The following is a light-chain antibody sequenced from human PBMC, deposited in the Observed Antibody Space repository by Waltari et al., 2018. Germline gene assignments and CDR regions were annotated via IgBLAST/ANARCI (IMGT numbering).Light chain of an antibody. CDR1: QIFGSS. CDR3: QKNDNWPHS. V-gene: IGKV3D-15*01. J-gene: IGKJ2*03. Sequence: ELVMTQSPATLSLSPGERATLSCRASQIFGSSLAWYHQKPGQAPSLLIYGASSRATGIPDRFSGSRSGTEFTLTISSLEPEDVAVYYCQKNDNWPHSFGQGSKVEIK. CDR2: GAS.